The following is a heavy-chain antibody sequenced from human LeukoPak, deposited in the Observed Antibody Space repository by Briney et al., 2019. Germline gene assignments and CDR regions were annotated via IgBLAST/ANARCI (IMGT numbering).Heavy chain of an antibody. CDR2: IIPIFGTA. D-gene: IGHD3-10*01. CDR3: ARDTITMVRGKSARSSPAFDI. V-gene: IGHV1-69*13. J-gene: IGHJ3*02. Sequence: SVKVSCKASGGTFSSYAISWVRQAPGQGLEWMGGIIPIFGTANYAQKFQGRVTITADESTSTAYMELSSLRSEDTAVYHRARDTITMVRGKSARSSPAFDIWGQGTMVTVSS. CDR1: GGTFSSYA.